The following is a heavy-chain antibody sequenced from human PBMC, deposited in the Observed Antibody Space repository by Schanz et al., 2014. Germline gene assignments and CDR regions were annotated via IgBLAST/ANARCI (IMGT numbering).Heavy chain of an antibody. CDR1: GFTFSSYA. J-gene: IGHJ6*02. D-gene: IGHD3-10*01. V-gene: IGHV3-48*04. CDR3: ARALFGSGHGDV. Sequence: EVQLVESGGDLVKPGGSLRLSCAASGFTFSSYAMSWVRQTPGKGLECISYISSRGTTIYYADSVKGRFTISRDNAENSLYLQMSSLRAEDTAVYYCARALFGSGHGDVWGQGTTVTVSS. CDR2: ISSRGTTI.